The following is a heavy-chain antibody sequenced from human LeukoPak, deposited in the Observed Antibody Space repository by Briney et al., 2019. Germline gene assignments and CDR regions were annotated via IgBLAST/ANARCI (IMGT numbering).Heavy chain of an antibody. Sequence: GGSLRLSCVGAGFTFSNYAMTWVRQAPGKGLGWVSGISGSGDRTYYADSVKGRFTISRDNSKNTLYLQMNNLKAEDTAVYYCAKDVSGGNWGQGTLVTVSS. CDR1: GFTFSNYA. CDR2: ISGSGDRT. V-gene: IGHV3-23*01. J-gene: IGHJ4*02. D-gene: IGHD1-14*01. CDR3: AKDVSGGN.